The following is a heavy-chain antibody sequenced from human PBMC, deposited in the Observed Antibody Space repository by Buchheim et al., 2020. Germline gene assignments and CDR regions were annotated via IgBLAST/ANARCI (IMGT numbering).Heavy chain of an antibody. CDR3: ARRYGDDSYHLGY. Sequence: QVQLQQWGAGLLKPSETLSLTCAVYGGSFSGHYWNWIRQPPGKGLEWIGEINHSGRANYKPSLKSRVTILVDTSKTQFSLKLTSVTAADTAVYYCARRYGDDSYHLGYWGQGTL. CDR1: GGSFSGHY. J-gene: IGHJ4*02. V-gene: IGHV4-34*01. D-gene: IGHD4-11*01. CDR2: INHSGRA.